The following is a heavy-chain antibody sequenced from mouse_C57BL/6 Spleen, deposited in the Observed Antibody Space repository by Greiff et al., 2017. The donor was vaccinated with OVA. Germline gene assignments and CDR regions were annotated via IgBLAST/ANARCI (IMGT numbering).Heavy chain of an antibody. Sequence: EVQLQQSGPELVKPGASVKISCKASGYTFTDYYMNWVKQSHGKSLEWIGDINPNNGGTSYNQKFKGKATLTVDKSSSTAYMELRSLTSEDSAVYYCARSWDFGWYFDVWGTGTTVTVSS. CDR1: GYTFTDYY. J-gene: IGHJ1*03. CDR2: INPNNGGT. CDR3: ARSWDFGWYFDV. V-gene: IGHV1-26*01. D-gene: IGHD4-1*01.